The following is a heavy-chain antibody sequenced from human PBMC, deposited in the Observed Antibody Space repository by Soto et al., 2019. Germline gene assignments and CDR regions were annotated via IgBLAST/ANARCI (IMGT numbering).Heavy chain of an antibody. D-gene: IGHD3-10*01. CDR1: GFTFSSYS. Sequence: GSLRLSCAASGFTFSSYSMNWVRQAPGKGLEWVSSISSSSYIYYADSVKGRFTISRDNAKNSLYLQMNSLRAEDTAVYYCARDWSGAYGMDVWGQGTTVTVSS. CDR2: ISSSSYI. V-gene: IGHV3-21*01. J-gene: IGHJ6*02. CDR3: ARDWSGAYGMDV.